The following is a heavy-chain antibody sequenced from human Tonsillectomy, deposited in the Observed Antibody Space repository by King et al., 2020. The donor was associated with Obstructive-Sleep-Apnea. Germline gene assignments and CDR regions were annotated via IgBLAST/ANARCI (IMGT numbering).Heavy chain of an antibody. CDR2: ISSSGSTI. D-gene: IGHD6-19*01. V-gene: IGHV3-11*01. Sequence: VQLVESWGGLVKPGGSLRLSCGASGFIFSDYYMSWIRQAPGKGLEWVSYISSSGSTIYYADSVKGRFTISRDNAKNSLYLQMNSLRAEDTAVYYCARAGFVAVAALDYWGQGTLVTVSS. CDR1: GFIFSDYY. CDR3: ARAGFVAVAALDY. J-gene: IGHJ4*02.